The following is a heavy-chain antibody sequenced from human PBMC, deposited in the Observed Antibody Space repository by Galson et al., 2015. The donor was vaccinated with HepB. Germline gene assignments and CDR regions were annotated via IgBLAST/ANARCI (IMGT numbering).Heavy chain of an antibody. V-gene: IGHV3-23*01. D-gene: IGHD7-27*01. CDR2: ISGSGLGT. Sequence: LRLSCAVSGFTFSNYAMSWVRQAPGKGLEWVSGISGSGLGTYYADSVKGRFTISRDNSKSSLYLQMNSLRGEDTAVYYCARDLRAIDWGTFDIWGQGTMVTVS. J-gene: IGHJ3*02. CDR3: ARDLRAIDWGTFDI. CDR1: GFTFSNYA.